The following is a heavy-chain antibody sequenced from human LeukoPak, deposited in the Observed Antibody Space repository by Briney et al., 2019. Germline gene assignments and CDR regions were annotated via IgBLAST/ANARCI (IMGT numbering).Heavy chain of an antibody. CDR3: VKYSSSWYESGYFQH. Sequence: GESLKISCKGSGYSFTSYWIGWVRQMPGKGLEWMGIIYPGDSDTRYSPSFQGQVTISADKSISTAHLQWSSLKASDTAMYYCVKYSSSWYESGYFQHWGQGTLVTVSS. CDR2: IYPGDSDT. CDR1: GYSFTSYW. J-gene: IGHJ1*01. D-gene: IGHD6-13*01. V-gene: IGHV5-51*01.